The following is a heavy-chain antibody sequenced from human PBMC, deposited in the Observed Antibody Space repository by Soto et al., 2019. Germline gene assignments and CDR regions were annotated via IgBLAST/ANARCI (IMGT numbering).Heavy chain of an antibody. V-gene: IGHV4-31*03. Sequence: SETLSLTCTVSGGSISSGGYYWSWIRQHPGKGLEWIGYIYYSGSTYYNPSLKSRVTISVDTSKNQFSLKLSSVTAADTAVYYCASRGASSSYGGVWFDPWGQGTLVTVSS. CDR3: ASRGASSSYGGVWFDP. D-gene: IGHD6-6*01. CDR2: IYYSGST. J-gene: IGHJ5*02. CDR1: GGSISSGGYY.